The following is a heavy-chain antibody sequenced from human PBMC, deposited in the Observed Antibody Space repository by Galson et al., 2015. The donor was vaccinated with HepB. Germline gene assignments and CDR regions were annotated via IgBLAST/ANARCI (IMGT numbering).Heavy chain of an antibody. CDR1: GFRFSTFG. V-gene: IGHV3-30*02. Sequence: SLRLSCAASGFRFSTFGMHWVRQAPGKGLEWVAFIRHAETEKYYGDSVKGRFTISRDNSKNTLYLQMSGLRAEDTAVYYCAKDYIPDWSNYFDPWGQGTLVTVSS. D-gene: IGHD1/OR15-1a*01. CDR2: IRHAETEK. J-gene: IGHJ5*02. CDR3: AKDYIPDWSNYFDP.